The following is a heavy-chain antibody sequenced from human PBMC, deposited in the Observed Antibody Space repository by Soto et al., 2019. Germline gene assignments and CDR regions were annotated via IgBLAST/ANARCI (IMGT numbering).Heavy chain of an antibody. CDR3: ANHELGYDSGLG. J-gene: IGHJ4*02. CDR2: ISGTAVIT. Sequence: EVQLLDSGGGLVQPGGSLRLSCIASGFTFRRYALSWVRQAPGKGLEWVSAISGTAVITYYADSVKGRFTISRDNSKNTVFLQMNSLRADDTAVYYCANHELGYDSGLGWGQGTLVTVSS. V-gene: IGHV3-23*01. CDR1: GFTFRRYA. D-gene: IGHD3-22*01.